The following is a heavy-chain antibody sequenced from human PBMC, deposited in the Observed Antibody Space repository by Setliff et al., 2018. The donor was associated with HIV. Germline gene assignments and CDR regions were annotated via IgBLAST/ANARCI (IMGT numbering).Heavy chain of an antibody. CDR1: GVSMTNNY. CDR2: VHYSGNT. Sequence: SETLSLTCSVSGVSMTNNYWTWIRQSPGKGLEWIGYVHYSGNTRYNPSLKSRVAISVDTSKNKFSLKLSSVTAADTAVYYCASEKVAWTVSDSFFEFWGQGVPVTVSS. J-gene: IGHJ4*02. V-gene: IGHV4-59*01. D-gene: IGHD2-15*01. CDR3: ASEKVAWTVSDSFFEF.